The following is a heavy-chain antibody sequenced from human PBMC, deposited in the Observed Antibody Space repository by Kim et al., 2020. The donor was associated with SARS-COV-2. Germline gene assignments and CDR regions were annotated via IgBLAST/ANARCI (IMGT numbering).Heavy chain of an antibody. Sequence: GGSLRLSCEASGFVFSSYGMHWVRQAPGKGLEWVAVIWYDGSGKYYSDSVKGRFTISRDNSKNTLFLQMNSLRAEDTAVYYCAREDYGGNPDYFYGMDVWGQGTTVTVSS. V-gene: IGHV3-33*01. CDR1: GFVFSSYG. CDR3: AREDYGGNPDYFYGMDV. CDR2: IWYDGSGK. J-gene: IGHJ6*02. D-gene: IGHD4-17*01.